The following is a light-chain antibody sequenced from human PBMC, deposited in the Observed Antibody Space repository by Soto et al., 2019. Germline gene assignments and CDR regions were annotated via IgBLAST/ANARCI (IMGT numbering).Light chain of an antibody. CDR3: HEYGTPPRT. CDR2: STS. Sequence: EIVLTQSPGTQSLSPGEKATLSCRASQSVDSSYLACYQQRPGQAPRLLIYSTSRRATGIPDRFSGRGSGTDFSLTISRLEPEDFAVYYCHEYGTPPRTFGQGTKLEI. J-gene: IGKJ2*01. CDR1: QSVDSSY. V-gene: IGKV3-20*01.